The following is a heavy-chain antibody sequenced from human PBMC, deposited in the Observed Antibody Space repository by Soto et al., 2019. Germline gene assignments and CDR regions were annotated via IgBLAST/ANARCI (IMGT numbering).Heavy chain of an antibody. J-gene: IGHJ4*02. V-gene: IGHV1-69*02. CDR2: VNPIVSMS. CDR3: ASSYGWGYRAFDY. CDR1: GDTFNFYS. Sequence: QVQLVQSGAEVKRPGSSVKVSCKASGDTFNFYSINWVRQAPGLGLEWMGRVNPIVSMSNYAQKFQGRVTSTADKSTMTAYMELSRLRSEDTAIYYCASSYGWGYRAFDYWVPGALVTVSS. D-gene: IGHD3-10*01.